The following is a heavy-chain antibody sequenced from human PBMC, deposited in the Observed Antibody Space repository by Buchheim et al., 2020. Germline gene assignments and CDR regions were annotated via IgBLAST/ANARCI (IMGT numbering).Heavy chain of an antibody. CDR2: IIGSGGST. J-gene: IGHJ6*03. D-gene: IGHD3-16*01. CDR3: VRSLGGGYCYYYYMDV. Sequence: EVQLLESGGGLVQPGGSLRLSCAASGFTFSSYAMSWVRQAPGKGLEWVSAIIGSGGSTYYADSVKGRLTISRDNSKNTLYLQMNSLRAEDTAVYYCVRSLGGGYCYYYYMDVGGKGTT. V-gene: IGHV3-23*01. CDR1: GFTFSSYA.